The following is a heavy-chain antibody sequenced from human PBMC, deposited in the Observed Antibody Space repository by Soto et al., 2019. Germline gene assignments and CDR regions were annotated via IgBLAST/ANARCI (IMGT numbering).Heavy chain of an antibody. J-gene: IGHJ5*01. V-gene: IGHV3-20*04. CDR2: LNRNGKNT. CDR3: ARDHRWGYQYGDYGDS. Sequence: EVQLVESGGGVVRPGGSLRLSCAASGFSVDEYGMSWVRQVPGKGLEWVSGLNRNGKNTSYADSVRGRFAISRDDAKNSLYLQINSLRAEDTAFYYCARDHRWGYQYGDYGDSWGHGTLVTVSS. CDR1: GFSVDEYG. D-gene: IGHD4-17*01.